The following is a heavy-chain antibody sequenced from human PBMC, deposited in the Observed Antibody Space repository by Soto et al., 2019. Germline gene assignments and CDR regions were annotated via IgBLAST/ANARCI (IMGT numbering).Heavy chain of an antibody. J-gene: IGHJ6*02. CDR2: INPSGGST. CDR3: AKSLRFLEWSKRGGYGMDV. CDR1: GYTFTSYY. V-gene: IGHV1-46*01. D-gene: IGHD3-3*01. Sequence: QVQLVQSGAEVKKPGASVKVSCKASGYTFTSYYMHWVRQAPGQGLEWMGIINPSGGSTSYAQKFQDRVTMTRDTSTSTVYMELSSLRSEDTAVDYCAKSLRFLEWSKRGGYGMDVWGQGTTVTVSS.